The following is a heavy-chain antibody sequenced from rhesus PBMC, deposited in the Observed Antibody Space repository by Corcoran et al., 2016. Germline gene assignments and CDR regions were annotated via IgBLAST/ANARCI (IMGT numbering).Heavy chain of an antibody. D-gene: IGHD6-43*01. J-gene: IGHJ4*01. Sequence: QVQLVQSGAEIKQPGASVKLSCKASGYTFTSYYMHWVRQAPGQGLEWIGLISPYHGNKSYAQNFQGRVTITTDTSTSTGYMELSSLRSEDTAVYYCTRGIAAATGTFDYWGQGVLVTVSS. CDR2: ISPYHGNK. V-gene: IGHV1-1*01. CDR3: TRGIAAATGTFDY. CDR1: GYTFTSYY.